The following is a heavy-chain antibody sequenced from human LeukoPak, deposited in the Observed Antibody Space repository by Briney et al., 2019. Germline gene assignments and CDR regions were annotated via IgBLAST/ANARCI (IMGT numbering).Heavy chain of an antibody. CDR1: GGTFSSYA. V-gene: IGHV1-69*05. CDR2: IIPIFGTA. J-gene: IGHJ4*02. CDR3: ARVGGSAGTTMGFDY. Sequence: ASVKVSCKASGGTFSSYAISWVRQAPGQGLEWMGRIIPIFGTANYAQKFQGRVTITTDESTSTAYMELSSLRPEDTAVYYCARVGGSAGTTMGFDYWGQGTLVTVSS. D-gene: IGHD6-13*01.